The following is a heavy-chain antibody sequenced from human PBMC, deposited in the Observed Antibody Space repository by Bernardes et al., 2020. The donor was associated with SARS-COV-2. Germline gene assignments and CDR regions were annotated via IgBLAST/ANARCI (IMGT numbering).Heavy chain of an antibody. CDR1: GFSLNTYRMR. CDR2: IDWDDNE. CDR3: TRMFGWNLDV. J-gene: IGHJ6*02. D-gene: IGHD1-7*01. Sequence: PTLVKPTQTLTLTCTISGFSLNTYRMRMNWIRQPPGKALEWLARIDWDDNEYYTTSLKTRLTITKDASKNQVVLIMTNMDPVDTGTYFCTRMFGWNLDVWGQGTTVTVSS. V-gene: IGHV2-70*04.